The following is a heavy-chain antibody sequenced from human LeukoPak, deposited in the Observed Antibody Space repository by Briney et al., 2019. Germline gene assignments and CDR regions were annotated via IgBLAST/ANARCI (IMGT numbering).Heavy chain of an antibody. D-gene: IGHD4-17*01. J-gene: IGHJ4*02. CDR2: ISYDGSNK. CDR1: GFSFSSYG. Sequence: PGGSLRLSFAISGFSFSSYGMHWVRQAPGKGLEWVAVISYDGSNKCHADSVKGRFTISRNNSKSSLFLQMNSLRAEDTAVYYCAKDLRPQIPYGESPRGTAPMGHWGQGTLVTVSS. CDR3: AKDLRPQIPYGESPRGTAPMGH. V-gene: IGHV3-30*18.